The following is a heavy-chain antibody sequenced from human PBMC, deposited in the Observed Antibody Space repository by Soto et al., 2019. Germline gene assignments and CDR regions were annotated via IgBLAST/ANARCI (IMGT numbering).Heavy chain of an antibody. CDR1: GFTFSTYW. CDR2: IHTDGSST. J-gene: IGHJ4*02. D-gene: IGHD3-16*01. Sequence: EVQLVESGGGLVQPGGSLRLSCAASGFTFSTYWMHWVRQAPGKGLVWVSRIHTDGSSTGYADSVKGRFTISRDNARNTVYLQMNSLRAEDTALYYCARGDRWGGHYYLEDWGQGILVTVSS. CDR3: ARGDRWGGHYYLED. V-gene: IGHV3-74*01.